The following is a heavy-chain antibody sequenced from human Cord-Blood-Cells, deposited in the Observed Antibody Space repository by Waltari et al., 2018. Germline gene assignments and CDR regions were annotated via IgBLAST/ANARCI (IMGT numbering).Heavy chain of an antibody. V-gene: IGHV1-2*02. CDR2: INPNSGVT. D-gene: IGHD1-1*01. Sequence: QVQLVQSGAEVKKPGASVKVSCKASGYTFTGYYMHWVRQAPGQGLGWMGWINPNSGVTKDSQKFQGRVTKTRDTSMSQAYWERSRLRSDDTAVYYCASGGLRTSWGWGYWGQGTLVTVSS. CDR3: ASGGLRTSWGWGY. CDR1: GYTFTGYY. J-gene: IGHJ4*02.